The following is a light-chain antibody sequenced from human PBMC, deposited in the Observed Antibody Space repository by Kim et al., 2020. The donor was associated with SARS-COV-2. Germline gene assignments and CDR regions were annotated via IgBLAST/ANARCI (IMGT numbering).Light chain of an antibody. J-gene: IGLJ2*01. V-gene: IGLV1-51*01. Sequence: RKVTISCSGSSSNIGNYYVSWYQQLPGTAPRLLIYDNHERPSGIPDRFSGSKSGTTATLGTTGLQTGDEADYYCGAWDTSLSIVVFGGGTKVTVL. CDR1: SSNIGNYY. CDR2: DNH. CDR3: GAWDTSLSIVV.